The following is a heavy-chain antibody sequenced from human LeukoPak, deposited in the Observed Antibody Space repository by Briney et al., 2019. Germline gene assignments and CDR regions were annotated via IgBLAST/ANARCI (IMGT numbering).Heavy chain of an antibody. D-gene: IGHD2-15*01. Sequence: SETLSLTCAVYGGSFSGYYWSWIRQPPGRGLEWIGEINHSGSTNYNPSLKSRVTISVDTSKNQFSLKLCSVTAADTAVYYCARGSRGYCSGGSCYDWFDPWGQGTLVTVSS. CDR2: INHSGST. CDR3: ARGSRGYCSGGSCYDWFDP. J-gene: IGHJ5*02. V-gene: IGHV4-34*01. CDR1: GGSFSGYY.